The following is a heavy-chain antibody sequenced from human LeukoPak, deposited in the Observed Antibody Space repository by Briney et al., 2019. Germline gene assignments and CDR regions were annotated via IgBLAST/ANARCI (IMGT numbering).Heavy chain of an antibody. CDR3: ARDQAGYYDSSGYDY. CDR1: GYTFTSYD. V-gene: IGHV1-8*01. Sequence: GVSVKVSCKASGYTFTSYDINWVRQATGQGLEWMGWMNPNSGNTGYAQKFQGRVTMTRNTSISTVYMELSSLRSEDTAVYYCARDQAGYYDSSGYDYWGQGTLVTVSS. J-gene: IGHJ4*02. CDR2: MNPNSGNT. D-gene: IGHD3-22*01.